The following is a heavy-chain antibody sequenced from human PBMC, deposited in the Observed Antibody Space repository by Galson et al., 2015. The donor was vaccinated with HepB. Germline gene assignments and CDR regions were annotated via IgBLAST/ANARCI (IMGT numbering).Heavy chain of an antibody. D-gene: IGHD2/OR15-2a*01. J-gene: IGHJ4*02. CDR3: ARGSTLEIEN. CDR1: GFTFSSYG. Sequence: SLRLSCAASGFTFSSYGMHWVRQAPGKGLEWVALIWYDGSNENYADSVKGRFTISRDNSKNTLYLQMNSLRAEDTAVYYCARGSTLEIENWGQGTLVIVSA. V-gene: IGHV3-33*01. CDR2: IWYDGSNE.